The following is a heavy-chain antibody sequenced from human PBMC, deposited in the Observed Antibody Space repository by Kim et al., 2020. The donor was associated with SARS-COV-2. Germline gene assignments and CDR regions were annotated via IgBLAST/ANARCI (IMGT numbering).Heavy chain of an antibody. Sequence: GGSLRLSCAASGFTFSDYYMSWIRQAPGKGLEWVSYISSSSSYTNYAESVKGRFTISRDNAKNSLYLQMNSLRAEDTAVYYCASLWFGELFPDYWGQGTLVTVSS. CDR1: GFTFSDYY. D-gene: IGHD3-10*01. J-gene: IGHJ4*02. CDR2: ISSSSSYT. V-gene: IGHV3-11*03. CDR3: ASLWFGELFPDY.